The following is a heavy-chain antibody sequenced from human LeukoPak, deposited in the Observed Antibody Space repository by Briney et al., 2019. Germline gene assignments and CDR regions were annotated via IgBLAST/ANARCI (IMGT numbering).Heavy chain of an antibody. V-gene: IGHV7-4-1*02. CDR2: INTNTGNP. CDR3: ARGAPTTYYYDSDFDY. Sequence: GGSPRLSCAASGYTFTSYAMNWVRQAPGQGLEWMGWINTNTGNPTYAQGFTGRFVFSLDTSVSTAYLQISSLKAEDTAVYYCARGAPTTYYYDSDFDYWGQGTLVTVSS. D-gene: IGHD3-22*01. J-gene: IGHJ4*02. CDR1: GYTFTSYA.